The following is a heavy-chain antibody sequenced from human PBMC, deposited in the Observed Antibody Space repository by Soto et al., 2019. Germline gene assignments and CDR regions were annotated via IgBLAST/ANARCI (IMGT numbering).Heavy chain of an antibody. J-gene: IGHJ6*02. Sequence: GGSLIPSCAASVFTFSSSAMGWVRQAPGKGLEWVSAISGSGGSTYYADSVKGRFTISRDNSKNTLYLQMNSLRAEDTAVYYCGVAFYYYGMDVWGQGTTVNVSS. V-gene: IGHV3-23*01. CDR2: ISGSGGST. D-gene: IGHD3-3*01. CDR1: VFTFSSSA. CDR3: GVAFYYYGMDV.